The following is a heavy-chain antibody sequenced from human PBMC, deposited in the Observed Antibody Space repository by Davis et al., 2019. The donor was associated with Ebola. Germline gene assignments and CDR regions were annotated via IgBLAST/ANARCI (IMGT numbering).Heavy chain of an antibody. Sequence: ASVKVSCKASGYSFTGYYIHWVRQAPGQGLEWMGRINPYSGGTNYARKFQGRVTMTRNTSISTAYMELSSLRSEDTAVYYCARGRGRFGELIKNWFDPWGQGTLVTVSS. D-gene: IGHD3-10*01. V-gene: IGHV1-2*06. CDR1: GYSFTGYY. CDR3: ARGRGRFGELIKNWFDP. J-gene: IGHJ5*02. CDR2: INPYSGGT.